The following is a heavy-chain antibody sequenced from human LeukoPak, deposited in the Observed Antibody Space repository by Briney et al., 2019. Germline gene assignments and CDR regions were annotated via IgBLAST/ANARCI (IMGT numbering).Heavy chain of an antibody. Sequence: GGSLRLSCAASGFTFNNYGLHWVRQAPGKGLEWVALISTDGSKKNYADSVKGRFTISRDNSRNTLYLQMNSLRGEDTAVYYCAKDSSSSWFGGDSKWGQGTLVTASS. J-gene: IGHJ4*02. CDR2: ISTDGSKK. CDR1: GFTFNNYG. V-gene: IGHV3-30*18. CDR3: AKDSSSSWFGGDSK. D-gene: IGHD6-13*01.